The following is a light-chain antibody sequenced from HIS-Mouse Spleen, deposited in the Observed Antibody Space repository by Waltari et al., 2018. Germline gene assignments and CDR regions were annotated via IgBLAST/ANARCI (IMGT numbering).Light chain of an antibody. V-gene: IGKV4-1*01. J-gene: IGKJ3*01. Sequence: DIVMTQSPDSLAVSLGERATINCKSSQSVLYSSNNKNYLAWYQQKPGKAPKLLIYDASKLETGVPSRFSGSGSGTDFTFTISSLQPEDIATYYCQQYDNPQVTFGPGTKVDIK. CDR3: QQYDNPQVT. CDR1: QSVLYSSNNKNY. CDR2: DAS.